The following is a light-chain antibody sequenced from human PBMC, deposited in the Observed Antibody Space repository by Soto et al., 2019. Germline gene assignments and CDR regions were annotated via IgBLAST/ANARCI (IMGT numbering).Light chain of an antibody. CDR1: QSVSSN. V-gene: IGKV3-15*01. J-gene: IGKJ1*01. Sequence: EIVKTQGPAMLSVSPGERATFSCRASQSVSSNLAWYQQKPGQAPRLLIYGASIRATGIPARFSGSGSGTEFTLTISTLQSEDLAISYCQHYNYWPPWTFGQGTKVDI. CDR2: GAS. CDR3: QHYNYWPPWT.